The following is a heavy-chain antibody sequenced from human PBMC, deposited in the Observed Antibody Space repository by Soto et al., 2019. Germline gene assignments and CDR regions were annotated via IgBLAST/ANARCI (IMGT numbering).Heavy chain of an antibody. CDR2: INAGNGNT. D-gene: IGHD1-1*01. CDR1: GYTFTNYA. Sequence: QVQLVQSGAEVKKPGSSVKVSCKASGYTFTNYAIHWVRQAPGQRLEWMGWINAGNGNTKHSQKFQDRVTITRDTSESTGYMALSSLRFEDTAVYYCAREQQLDTGNFDYWGQGTLVSVSS. V-gene: IGHV1-3*01. CDR3: AREQQLDTGNFDY. J-gene: IGHJ4*02.